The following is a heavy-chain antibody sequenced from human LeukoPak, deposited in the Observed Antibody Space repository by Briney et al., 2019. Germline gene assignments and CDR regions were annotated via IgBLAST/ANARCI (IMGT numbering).Heavy chain of an antibody. CDR2: INHSGST. Sequence: SETLSLTCAVYGGSFSGYYWSWIRQPPGKGLEVIGEINHSGSTNYNPSLKSRVTISVDTSKNQLSLKLSSVTAADTAVYYCARYVYDSSGYYYYYYYMDVWGKGTTVTVSS. D-gene: IGHD3-22*01. CDR1: GGSFSGYY. J-gene: IGHJ6*03. V-gene: IGHV4-34*01. CDR3: ARYVYDSSGYYYYYYYMDV.